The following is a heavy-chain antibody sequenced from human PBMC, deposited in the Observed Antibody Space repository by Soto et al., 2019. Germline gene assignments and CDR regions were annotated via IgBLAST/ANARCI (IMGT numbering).Heavy chain of an antibody. J-gene: IGHJ4*02. Sequence: GGSLRLSCAASGFTFSSYAMSWVRQAPGKGLEWVSAISGSGGSTYYADSVKGRFTISRDNSKNTLYLQMNSLRAEDTAVYYCAKDSKSQVLRFLEWLSPWDYWGQGTLVTVSS. V-gene: IGHV3-23*01. D-gene: IGHD3-3*01. CDR1: GFTFSSYA. CDR2: ISGSGGST. CDR3: AKDSKSQVLRFLEWLSPWDY.